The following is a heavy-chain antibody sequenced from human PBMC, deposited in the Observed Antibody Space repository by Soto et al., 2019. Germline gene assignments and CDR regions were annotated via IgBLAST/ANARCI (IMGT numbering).Heavy chain of an antibody. D-gene: IGHD3-22*01. J-gene: IGHJ5*02. V-gene: IGHV3-23*01. CDR2: ISGSGGIT. Sequence: HLGGSLRLSCASSGFTFISYAMIWVGQGPGKGLEWVSAISGSGGITYYADSVKGRFTISRDNSKNTLYLKMNSLRAEDKAVYYCATPHSITTGYNWFDPWAQGTLVTVSS. CDR3: ATPHSITTGYNWFDP. CDR1: GFTFISYA.